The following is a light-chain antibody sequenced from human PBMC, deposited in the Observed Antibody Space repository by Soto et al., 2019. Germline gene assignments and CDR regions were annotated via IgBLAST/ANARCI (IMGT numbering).Light chain of an antibody. J-gene: IGKJ2*01. CDR1: QTVSSNY. V-gene: IGKV3-20*01. Sequence: EIVLTQSPGTLSLSPGERATLSCRASQTVSSNYLAWYQQKPGQAPRLLIFGASSRATGIPDRFSGSGSGTDFTLTSSRLEPEDFVVYYCQQYGSSPPYTFGQGTKVEIK. CDR2: GAS. CDR3: QQYGSSPPYT.